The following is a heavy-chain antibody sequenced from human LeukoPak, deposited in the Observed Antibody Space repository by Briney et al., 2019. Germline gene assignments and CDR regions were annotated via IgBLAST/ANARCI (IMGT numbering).Heavy chain of an antibody. CDR3: ARVVVVTATYWYFDL. V-gene: IGHV7-4-1*02. J-gene: IGHJ2*01. CDR2: INTNTGNP. CDR1: GYTFTSYA. Sequence: GASVKVSCKASGYTFTSYAMNWVRQAPGQGLEWMGWINTNTGNPTYAQGFTGRFVFSLDTSVSTAYLQISSLKAEDTAVYYCARVVVVTATYWYFDLWGRGTLVTVSS. D-gene: IGHD2-21*02.